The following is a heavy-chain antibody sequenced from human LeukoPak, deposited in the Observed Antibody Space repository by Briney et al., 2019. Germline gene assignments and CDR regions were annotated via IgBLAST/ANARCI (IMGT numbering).Heavy chain of an antibody. CDR2: ISTSGST. Sequence: PSETLSLTCTVSGGSISSGSYYWSWIRQPAGKGLEWIGRISTSGSTNYNPSLKSRVTMSVDTSKNQFSLKLSSVTAADTALYCCARGIWEMATIPYWYFDIWGRGTLVTVSS. V-gene: IGHV4-61*02. D-gene: IGHD5-24*01. CDR1: GGSISSGSYY. CDR3: ARGIWEMATIPYWYFDI. J-gene: IGHJ2*01.